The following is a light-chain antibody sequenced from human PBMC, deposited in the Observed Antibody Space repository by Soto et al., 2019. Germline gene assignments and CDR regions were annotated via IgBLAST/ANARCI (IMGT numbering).Light chain of an antibody. Sequence: ESMLTQSPGTLSLSPGERANLSCRASQSVSTRYLAWYQQKPGQAPRLLIYGASIRAAGSPDRFSGSGSGTDFTPTISRLEPEDFAVYYCHHFGSSPLAFTFGQGTKLEI. J-gene: IGKJ2*01. CDR1: QSVSTRY. V-gene: IGKV3-20*01. CDR3: HHFGSSPLAFT. CDR2: GAS.